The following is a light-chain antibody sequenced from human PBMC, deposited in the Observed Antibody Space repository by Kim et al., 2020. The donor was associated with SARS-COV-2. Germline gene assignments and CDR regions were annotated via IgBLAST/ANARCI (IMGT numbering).Light chain of an antibody. Sequence: DTQMTESPSTLSASVGDTVTITCRASQSVKNWLAWYQQKPGKAPKLLIYEASRLESGVPSRFTGSGSGTEFTLTINRLQPDDFATYYCQQYNTYPWTFGQGTKVDIK. CDR1: QSVKNW. CDR2: EAS. CDR3: QQYNTYPWT. J-gene: IGKJ1*01. V-gene: IGKV1-5*03.